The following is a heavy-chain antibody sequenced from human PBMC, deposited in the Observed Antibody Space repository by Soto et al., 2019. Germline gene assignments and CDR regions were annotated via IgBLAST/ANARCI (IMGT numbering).Heavy chain of an antibody. Sequence: QVQLQESGPGLVKPSQTLSLTCTVSGGSINSGDYYWSWIRQPPGKGLEWIGYIYYSGSTYYNPSLKSRVSISADTSKNQFSLKLSSVTAADTAAYYCARAKGLVTVTTSWFDPWGQGTLVTVSS. CDR1: GGSINSGDYY. D-gene: IGHD4-17*01. V-gene: IGHV4-30-4*01. J-gene: IGHJ5*02. CDR2: IYYSGST. CDR3: ARAKGLVTVTTSWFDP.